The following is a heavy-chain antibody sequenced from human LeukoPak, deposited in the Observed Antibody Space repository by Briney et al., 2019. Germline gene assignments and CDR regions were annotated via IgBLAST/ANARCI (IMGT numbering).Heavy chain of an antibody. Sequence: ASVKVSCKASGYTFTSYYMHWVRQAPGQGLEGMGIINPSGGSTSYAQKFQGRVTMIRDTSTSTVYMELSSLRSEDTAVYYCASLFSSGPLGGPWGQGTLVTVSS. CDR2: INPSGGST. D-gene: IGHD3-22*01. CDR3: ASLFSSGPLGGP. J-gene: IGHJ5*02. V-gene: IGHV1-46*01. CDR1: GYTFTSYY.